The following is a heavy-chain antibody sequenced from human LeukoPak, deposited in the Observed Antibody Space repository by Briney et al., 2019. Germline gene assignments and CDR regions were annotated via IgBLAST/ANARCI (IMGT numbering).Heavy chain of an antibody. CDR3: AREECSSTSCRYYFDY. V-gene: IGHV1-2*02. CDR2: INPNSGGT. J-gene: IGHJ4*02. CDR1: GYTCTGYY. D-gene: IGHD2-2*01. Sequence: ASVKVSCKASGYTCTGYYMHWERQAPGQGLEWMGWINPNSGGTNYAQKFQGRVTMTRDTSISTAYMELSRLRSDDTALYYCAREECSSTSCRYYFDYWGQGTLVTVSS.